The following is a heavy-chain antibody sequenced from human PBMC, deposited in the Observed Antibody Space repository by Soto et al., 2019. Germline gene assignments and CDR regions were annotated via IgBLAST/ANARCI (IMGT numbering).Heavy chain of an antibody. Sequence: KTSETLSLTCSVSGGSISSYYWTWIRQSPGKGLECIGHLYYSGRPKYNPSLKTRAAISVDPSKNQVSLRLRSVTAADTAVYYCARGPPSPRIMGPTRGPWFDPWGQGTLVTVSS. J-gene: IGHJ5*02. D-gene: IGHD1-26*01. CDR2: LYYSGRP. V-gene: IGHV4-59*01. CDR3: ARGPPSPRIMGPTRGPWFDP. CDR1: GGSISSYY.